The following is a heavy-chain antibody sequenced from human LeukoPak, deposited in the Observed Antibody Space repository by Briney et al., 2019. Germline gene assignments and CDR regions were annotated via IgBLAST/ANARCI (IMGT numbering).Heavy chain of an antibody. V-gene: IGHV3-21*04. CDR3: ARVYYGSGSLHYYYYYMDV. D-gene: IGHD3-10*01. CDR1: GFTFSSYS. Sequence: GGSLRLSCAASGFTFSSYSMNWVRQAPGKGLEWVSSISSSSSYIYYADSVKGRFTISRDNSKNTLYLQMNSLRAEDTAVYYCARVYYGSGSLHYYYYYMDVWGKGTTVTISS. J-gene: IGHJ6*03. CDR2: ISSSSSYI.